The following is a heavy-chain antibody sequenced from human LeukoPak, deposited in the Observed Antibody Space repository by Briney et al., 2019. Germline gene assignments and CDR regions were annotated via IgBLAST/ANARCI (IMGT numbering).Heavy chain of an antibody. V-gene: IGHV3-7*03. D-gene: IGHD2-2*01. CDR1: GFTFSRHW. J-gene: IGHJ3*02. CDR3: ARDSGYCSSFSCYGDAFDI. Sequence: GGSLRLSCAASGFTFSRHWMSWVRQAPGKGLEWVANIKQDGSDKNYVDPVKGRFTISRDNAKNSLYLQMNSLRAEDTAVYYCARDSGYCSSFSCYGDAFDIWGQGTMVTVSS. CDR2: IKQDGSDK.